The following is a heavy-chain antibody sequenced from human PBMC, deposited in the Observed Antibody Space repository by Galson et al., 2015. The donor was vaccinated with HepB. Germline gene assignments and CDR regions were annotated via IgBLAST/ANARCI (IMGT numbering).Heavy chain of an antibody. CDR3: ARDVYYYDSSGYSPLDY. J-gene: IGHJ4*02. CDR1: GYTFTSFV. CDR2: ISAYNGNT. V-gene: IGHV1-18*01. D-gene: IGHD3-22*01. Sequence: SGAEVKKPGASVKVSCKASGYTFTSFVINWVRQAPGQGLEWMGWISAYNGNTNYAQKLQGRVTMTTDTSTSTAYMELRSLRSDDTAVYYCARDVYYYDSSGYSPLDYWGQGTLVTVSS.